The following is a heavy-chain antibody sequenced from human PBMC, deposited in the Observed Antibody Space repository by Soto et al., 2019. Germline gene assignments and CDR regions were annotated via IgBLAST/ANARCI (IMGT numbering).Heavy chain of an antibody. Sequence: QVQLVESGGGVVQPGRSLRLSCAASGFTFSSYAMHWVRQAPGKGLEWVAVISDDGSNKYYADSVKGRFTISRDNSKNTLYLQMNSLRAEDTAVYYCARETYHDFWSGPSFGMDVWGQGTTVTVSS. CDR2: ISDDGSNK. V-gene: IGHV3-30-3*01. CDR3: ARETYHDFWSGPSFGMDV. J-gene: IGHJ6*02. D-gene: IGHD3-3*01. CDR1: GFTFSSYA.